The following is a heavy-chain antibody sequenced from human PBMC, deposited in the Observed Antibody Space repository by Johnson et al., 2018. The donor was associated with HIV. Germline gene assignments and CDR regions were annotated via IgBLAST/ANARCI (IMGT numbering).Heavy chain of an antibody. V-gene: IGHV3-13*01. Sequence: VQLVESGVGLVQPGGSLRLSCAASGFTFSSYWMHWVRQAPGKGLVWVSAIATAGDTYYPGSVKGRFTISRENAKNSLYLHMNSLRAEDTALYYCARDFVSFGGCTAFDIWGQVTMVSVSS. CDR1: GFTFSSYW. CDR3: ARDFVSFGGCTAFDI. CDR2: IATAGDT. D-gene: IGHD3-10*01. J-gene: IGHJ3*02.